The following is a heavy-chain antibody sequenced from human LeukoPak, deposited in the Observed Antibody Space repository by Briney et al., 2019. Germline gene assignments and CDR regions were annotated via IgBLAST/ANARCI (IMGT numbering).Heavy chain of an antibody. Sequence: PSETLSLTCTVYGGSFSGYYWSWIRQPPGRGLEWIGEINHSGSINYNPSPKSRVTISVDTSKNQFSLKLSSVTAADTAVYYCARARSGKWGFDYWGQGTLVTVSS. CDR2: INHSGSI. D-gene: IGHD1-26*01. V-gene: IGHV4-34*01. CDR1: GGSFSGYY. CDR3: ARARSGKWGFDY. J-gene: IGHJ4*02.